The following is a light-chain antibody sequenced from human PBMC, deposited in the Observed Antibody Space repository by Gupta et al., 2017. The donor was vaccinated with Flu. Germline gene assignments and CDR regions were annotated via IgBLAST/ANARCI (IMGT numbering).Light chain of an antibody. Sequence: EIVMTHSPLSLPVTPGEPASISCRSSQSLLHSNGYNYLDWYLQKPGRSPQLLLYLFSYRASAVPDRFSGSGSCSAFTLKIIRVVAEDVGVYYCWLALQTRLTFGQGTRLEIK. CDR3: WLALQTRLT. CDR1: QSLLHSNGYNY. J-gene: IGKJ5*01. CDR2: LFS. V-gene: IGKV2-28*01.